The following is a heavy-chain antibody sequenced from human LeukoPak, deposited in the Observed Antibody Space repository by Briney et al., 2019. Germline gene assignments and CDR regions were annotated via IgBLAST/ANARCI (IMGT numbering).Heavy chain of an antibody. J-gene: IGHJ6*03. V-gene: IGHV3-23*01. Sequence: GGSLRLSCAASGFTFSSYAMSWVRQAPGKGLEWVSAISGSGGSTYYADSVKGRFTISRDNSKNTLYLQMNSLRAEDTAVYYCAKEFGFLEWLTPYYMDVWGKGTTVTVSS. CDR2: ISGSGGST. CDR3: AKEFGFLEWLTPYYMDV. D-gene: IGHD3-3*01. CDR1: GFTFSSYA.